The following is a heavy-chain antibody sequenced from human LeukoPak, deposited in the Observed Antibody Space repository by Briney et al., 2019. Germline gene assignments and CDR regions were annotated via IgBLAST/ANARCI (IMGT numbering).Heavy chain of an antibody. CDR2: ISSSSGDI. V-gene: IGHV3-21*01. Sequence: GGSLRLSCAASGFAFSSYSMNWVRQAPGKGLEGVSSISSSSGDIYYADSVKGRFTISRDNAKNSLYLQMNSLRAEDTAVYYCARSDSYFDYWGQGTLVTVSS. CDR3: ARSDSYFDY. D-gene: IGHD3/OR15-3a*01. CDR1: GFAFSSYS. J-gene: IGHJ4*02.